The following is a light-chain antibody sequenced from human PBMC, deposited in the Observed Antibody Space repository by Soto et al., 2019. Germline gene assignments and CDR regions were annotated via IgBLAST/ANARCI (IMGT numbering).Light chain of an antibody. CDR2: DAS. J-gene: IGKJ3*01. CDR1: QDIRTS. CDR3: QHYHDLPPFT. Sequence: DIQMTQSPSSLSASVGARVSITCQASQDIRTSLSWFQQKPGRAPKLLIYDASYLETGVPSRFRGSGSGTDFTFTISSLHPEDIGTYYCQHYHDLPPFTFGPGTKVDIK. V-gene: IGKV1-33*01.